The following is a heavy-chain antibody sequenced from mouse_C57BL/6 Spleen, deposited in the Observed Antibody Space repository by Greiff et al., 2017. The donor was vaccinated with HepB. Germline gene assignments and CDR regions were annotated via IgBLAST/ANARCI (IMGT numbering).Heavy chain of an antibody. CDR3: ARSDYYYGSGGYFDV. CDR1: GYSFTDYN. D-gene: IGHD1-1*01. CDR2: INPNYGTT. Sequence: EVKVVESGPELVKPGASVKISCKASGYSFTDYNMNWVKQSNGKSLEWIGVINPNYGTTSYNQKFKGKATLTVDPSSSTAYRQLNSLTSEDSAVYYGARSDYYYGSGGYFDVWGTGTTVTVSS. J-gene: IGHJ1*03. V-gene: IGHV1-39*01.